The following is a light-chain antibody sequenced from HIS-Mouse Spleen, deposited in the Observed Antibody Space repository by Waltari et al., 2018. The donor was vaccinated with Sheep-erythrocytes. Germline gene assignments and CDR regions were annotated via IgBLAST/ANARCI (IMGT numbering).Light chain of an antibody. Sequence: QSALTQPRSVSGSPGQSVTISCTGTSSHVGGYNYVSWYQQHPGKAPKLLIYDVSKRPSGVPDRFSGSKSGNTASLTISGLHAEDEADYYCCSYAGSYTYVFGTGTKVTVL. CDR3: CSYAGSYTYV. J-gene: IGLJ1*01. CDR1: SSHVGGYNY. CDR2: DVS. V-gene: IGLV2-11*01.